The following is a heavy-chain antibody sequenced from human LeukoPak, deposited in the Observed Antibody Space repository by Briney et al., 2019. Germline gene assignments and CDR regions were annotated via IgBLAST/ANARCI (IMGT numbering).Heavy chain of an antibody. D-gene: IGHD3-3*01. Sequence: GRSLRLSCAASGFTFSSYGMHWVRQAPGKGLEWVAVIWYDGSNKYYADSVKGRFTISRDNSKNTLYLQMNSLRAEDTAVYYCAKGTWYYDFWSGYLSSPHNWFDPWGQGTLVTVSS. J-gene: IGHJ5*02. CDR2: IWYDGSNK. V-gene: IGHV3-33*06. CDR3: AKGTWYYDFWSGYLSSPHNWFDP. CDR1: GFTFSSYG.